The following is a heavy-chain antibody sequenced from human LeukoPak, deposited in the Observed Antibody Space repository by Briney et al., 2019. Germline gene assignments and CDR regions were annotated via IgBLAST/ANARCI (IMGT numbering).Heavy chain of an antibody. D-gene: IGHD2-2*02. J-gene: IGHJ6*03. CDR3: ARVGDCSSTSCYIYYYYYYMDV. V-gene: IGHV1-18*01. CDR2: ISAYNGNT. Sequence: ASVKVSCKASGYTFTSYGISWVRQAPGHGLEWMGWISAYNGNTNSAQKLQGRVTMTTDTSTSTAYMELRSLRSDDTAVYYCARVGDCSSTSCYIYYYYYYMDVWGKGTTVTVSS. CDR1: GYTFTSYG.